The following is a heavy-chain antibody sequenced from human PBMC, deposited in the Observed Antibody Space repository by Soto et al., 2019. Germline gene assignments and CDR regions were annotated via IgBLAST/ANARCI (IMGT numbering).Heavy chain of an antibody. V-gene: IGHV3-48*01. CDR1: GFTFSSYS. J-gene: IGHJ4*02. D-gene: IGHD5-12*01. CDR2: ISSSSSTI. Sequence: GGSLRLSCAASGFTFSSYSMNWVRQAPGKGLEWVSYISSSSSTIYYADSVKGRFTISRDNAKNSLYLQMNSLRAEDTAVYYCARSNRAGLRVPCYFDYWGQGTLVTVSS. CDR3: ARSNRAGLRVPCYFDY.